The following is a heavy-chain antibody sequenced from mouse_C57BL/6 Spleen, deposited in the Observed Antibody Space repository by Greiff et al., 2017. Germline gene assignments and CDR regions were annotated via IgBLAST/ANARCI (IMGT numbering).Heavy chain of an antibody. V-gene: IGHV1-42*01. CDR1: GYSFTGYY. CDR2: INPSTGGT. Sequence: EVQLQQSGPELVKPGASVKISCTASGYSFTGYYMNWVKQSPEKSLEWIGEINPSTGGTTYNQKFKAKATLTVDKSSSTAYMQLKSLTSEDSAVYYCARPGGLRLYYAMDYWGQGTSVTVSS. CDR3: ARPGGLRLYYAMDY. D-gene: IGHD1-2*01. J-gene: IGHJ4*01.